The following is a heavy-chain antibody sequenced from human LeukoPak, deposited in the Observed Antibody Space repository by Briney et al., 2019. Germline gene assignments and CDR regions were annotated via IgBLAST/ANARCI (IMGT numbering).Heavy chain of an antibody. CDR2: IGASGGST. J-gene: IGHJ4*02. CDR1: GFTFSSYA. CDR3: AKAEGYDSLTGPDY. Sequence: GGSLRLSCATSGFTFSSYAMSWVRQAPGKGLEWVSGIGASGGSTYYADSVKGRFTISRDNSKNTLYLQMNSLRTEDTAVYYCAKAEGYDSLTGPDYWGQGTLVTVSS. V-gene: IGHV3-23*01. D-gene: IGHD3-9*01.